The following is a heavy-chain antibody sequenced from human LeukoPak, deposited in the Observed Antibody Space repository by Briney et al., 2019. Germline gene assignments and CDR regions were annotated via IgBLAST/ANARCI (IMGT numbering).Heavy chain of an antibody. CDR3: AKDFGSGSYVDY. D-gene: IGHD3-10*01. CDR1: GFTFSFYA. V-gene: IGHV3-23*01. CDR2: ISGSGGST. Sequence: QPGGSLRLSCAASGFTFSFYAMSWVRQAPGKGLEWVSAISGSGGSTYYADSVKGRFTISRDNSKNTLYLQMNSLRAEDTAVYYCAKDFGSGSYVDYWGQGTLVTVPS. J-gene: IGHJ4*02.